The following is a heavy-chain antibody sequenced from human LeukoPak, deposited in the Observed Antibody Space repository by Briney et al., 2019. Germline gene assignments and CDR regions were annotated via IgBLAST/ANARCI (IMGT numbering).Heavy chain of an antibody. J-gene: IGHJ2*01. Sequence: GASVKVSCKASGYSFSGHYVDWVRQAPGQGLEWMGWINPSSGDTNSAQKSQGRVTMTSDTSITTAYMELSSLTSDDTAVYYCARGGRLAGHWYFDVWGRGTLVAVSS. CDR1: GYSFSGHY. V-gene: IGHV1-2*02. CDR2: INPSSGDT. CDR3: ARGGRLAGHWYFDV. D-gene: IGHD6-19*01.